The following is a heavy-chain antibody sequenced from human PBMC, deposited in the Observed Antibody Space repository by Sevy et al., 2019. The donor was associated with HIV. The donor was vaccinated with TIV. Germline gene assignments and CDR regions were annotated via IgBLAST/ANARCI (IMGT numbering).Heavy chain of an antibody. CDR1: GFIFSTYG. Sequence: GGSLRLSCGASGFIFSTYGMHWVRQAPGKGLEWEALIWYDGSSKYYADSVQGRFTISRNNSKNTRDLQMNSLKAEDTAVYYCVGGASIVAAGNFAYWGQGTLVTVSS. CDR3: VGGASIVAAGNFAY. CDR2: IWYDGSSK. D-gene: IGHD6-13*01. V-gene: IGHV3-30*02. J-gene: IGHJ4*02.